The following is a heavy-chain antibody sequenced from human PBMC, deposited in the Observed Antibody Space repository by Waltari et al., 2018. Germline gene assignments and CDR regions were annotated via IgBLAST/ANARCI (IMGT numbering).Heavy chain of an antibody. D-gene: IGHD5-12*01. J-gene: IGHJ4*02. CDR1: GGSISSGSYY. Sequence: QVQLQESGPGLVKPSQTLSLTCTVSGGSISSGSYYWSWIRQPAGKGLEWIGYIYTSGSTNYNPSLKSRVTISVDTSKNQFSLKLSSVTAADTAVYYCARNVDIVATTYFDYWGQGTLVIVSS. CDR2: IYTSGST. CDR3: ARNVDIVATTYFDY. V-gene: IGHV4-61*09.